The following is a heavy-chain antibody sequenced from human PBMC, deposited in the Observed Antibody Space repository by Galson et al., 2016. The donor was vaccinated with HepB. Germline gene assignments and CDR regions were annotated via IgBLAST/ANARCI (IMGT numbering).Heavy chain of an antibody. CDR2: ISGSGDAA. V-gene: IGHV3-23*01. D-gene: IGHD2-2*01. Sequence: SLRLSCAASDFTFNTYAMNWVRQAPGKGLEWVAAISGSGDAAYYGDSVKGRFALSRDNSKNTVSLQLNRLKVEDTALYYCAKEFHGSRPWAWAVDLWGQGSQVTVSS. CDR1: DFTFNTYA. CDR3: AKEFHGSRPWAWAVDL. J-gene: IGHJ5*02.